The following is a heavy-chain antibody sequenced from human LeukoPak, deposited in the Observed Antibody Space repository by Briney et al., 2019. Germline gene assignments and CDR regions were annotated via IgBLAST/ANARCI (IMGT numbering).Heavy chain of an antibody. CDR2: INHSGST. CDR1: GGSLSGYY. V-gene: IGHV4-34*01. D-gene: IGHD1-26*01. CDR3: ARGLGAPPAFDI. Sequence: PSETLSLTCAVYGGSLSGYYWSWIRQPPGKGLEWIGEINHSGSTNYNPSLKSRVTISVDTSKNQFSLKLSSVTAADTAVYYCARGLGAPPAFDIWGQGTMVTVSS. J-gene: IGHJ3*02.